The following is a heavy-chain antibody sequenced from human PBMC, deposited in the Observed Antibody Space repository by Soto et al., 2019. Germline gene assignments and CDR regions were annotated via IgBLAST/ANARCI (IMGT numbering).Heavy chain of an antibody. CDR2: INPNRGGT. J-gene: IGHJ4*02. CDR1: GYTFSDYY. CDR3: AREPATAKPEGVDF. D-gene: IGHD3-16*01. Sequence: RASVKVSGKASGYTFSDYYIHWVRQAPGQGLEWMGWINPNRGGTKYARKFRGGVTMTRDTSITTAYMELSRLRSGDTAVYYCAREPATAKPEGVDFWGQGTLVTVSS. V-gene: IGHV1-2*02.